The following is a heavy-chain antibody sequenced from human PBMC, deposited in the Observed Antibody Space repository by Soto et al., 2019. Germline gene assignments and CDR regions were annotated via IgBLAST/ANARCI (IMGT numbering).Heavy chain of an antibody. CDR3: ARGRGQWLVDSYDGMDV. V-gene: IGHV3-30-3*01. D-gene: IGHD6-19*01. CDR2: ISYDGDNK. CDR1: GFTFSSYA. Sequence: QVQLVESGGGVVQPGRSLRLSCAASGFTFSSYAMHWVRQAPGKGLEGVAVISYDGDNKYYADSVKGRFTISRDNSKNTLYLQMTSLRAEDKAVYYCARGRGQWLVDSYDGMDVWGQGTTVPVS. J-gene: IGHJ6*02.